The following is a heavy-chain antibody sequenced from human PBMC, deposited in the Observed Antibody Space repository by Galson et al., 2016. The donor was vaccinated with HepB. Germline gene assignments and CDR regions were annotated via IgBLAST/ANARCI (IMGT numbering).Heavy chain of an antibody. CDR1: GFTFSSYA. J-gene: IGHJ4*02. CDR2: ISGSETT. V-gene: IGHV3-23*01. Sequence: SLRLSCAASGFTFSSYAMNWVRQAPGKGLEWVSTISGSETTSYADSMKGRFTISRDNSKNTLFLQMNSLRVEDMAVHYCAKGSDYYGWGSYPYYFDYWGQGTLVTVSS. D-gene: IGHD3-10*01. CDR3: AKGSDYYGWGSYPYYFDY.